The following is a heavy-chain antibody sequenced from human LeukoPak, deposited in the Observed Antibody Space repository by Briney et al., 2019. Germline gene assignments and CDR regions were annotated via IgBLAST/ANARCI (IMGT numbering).Heavy chain of an antibody. CDR2: IYYSGST. CDR1: GGSISSYY. CDR3: ARVRTVTTVRYFDL. D-gene: IGHD4-17*01. J-gene: IGHJ2*01. V-gene: IGHV4-59*01. Sequence: PSETLSLTCTVSGGSISSYYWSWIRQPPGKGLEWIGCIYYSGSTNYNPSLKSRVTISVDTSKNQFSLKLSSVTAADTAVYYCARVRTVTTVRYFDLWGRGTLVTVSS.